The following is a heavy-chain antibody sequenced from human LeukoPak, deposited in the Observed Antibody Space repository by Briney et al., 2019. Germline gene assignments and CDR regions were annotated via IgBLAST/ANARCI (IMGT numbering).Heavy chain of an antibody. CDR2: ISPNNGNT. CDR3: ARDRDSSGWHVADY. D-gene: IGHD6-19*01. J-gene: IGHJ4*02. V-gene: IGHV1-18*04. Sequence: ASLKVSCKAAGYTFTGYYMHWVRQAPGQGREWMGWISPNNGNTNYAQKFQGRVTMTTDTPTSTAYMEMRSLRSDDTAVYYCARDRDSSGWHVADYWGQGTLVTVSS. CDR1: GYTFTGYY.